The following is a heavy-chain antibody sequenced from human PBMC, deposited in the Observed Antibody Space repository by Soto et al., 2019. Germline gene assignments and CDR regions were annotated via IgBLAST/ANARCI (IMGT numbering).Heavy chain of an antibody. CDR2: IYHTGHT. J-gene: IGHJ4*02. CDR1: NFSIISGYY. D-gene: IGHD3-16*01. Sequence: SETLSLTCIVSNFSIISGYYWCWIRQSPGKGLEWIATIYHTGHTYYNPSLKSRVTISVDTSENHFSLKLSSVTAADTAFYYCARVMGESRLPWSLDFDFWGQGTLVTVSS. V-gene: IGHV4-38-2*02. CDR3: ARVMGESRLPWSLDFDF.